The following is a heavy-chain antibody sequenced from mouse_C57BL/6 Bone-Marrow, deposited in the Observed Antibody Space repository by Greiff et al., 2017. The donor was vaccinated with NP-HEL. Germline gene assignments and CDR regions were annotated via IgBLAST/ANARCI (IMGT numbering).Heavy chain of an antibody. CDR2: IWSGGST. CDR1: GFSLTSYG. D-gene: IGHD4-1*01. Sequence: QVQLQQSGPGLVQPSQSLSTTCTVSGFSLTSYGVHWVRQSPGKGLEWLGVIWSGGSTDYNAAFISRLSISKDNSKSQVFFKMNSLQADDTAIYYCARNSWARAMDYWGQGTSVTVSS. J-gene: IGHJ4*01. V-gene: IGHV2-2*01. CDR3: ARNSWARAMDY.